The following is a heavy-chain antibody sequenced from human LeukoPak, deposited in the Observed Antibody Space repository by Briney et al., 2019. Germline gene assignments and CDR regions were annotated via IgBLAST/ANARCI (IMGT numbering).Heavy chain of an antibody. CDR2: INSDGSST. Sequence: GGSLRLSCAASGFTFSSYWMHWVRQAPGKGLVWVSRINSDGSSTSYADSVKGRFTISRDNAKNTLYLQMNSLRAEDTAVYYCARATAMVTYYYYGMDVWGQGTTVTASS. CDR3: ARATAMVTYYYYGMDV. CDR1: GFTFSSYW. D-gene: IGHD5-18*01. V-gene: IGHV3-74*01. J-gene: IGHJ6*02.